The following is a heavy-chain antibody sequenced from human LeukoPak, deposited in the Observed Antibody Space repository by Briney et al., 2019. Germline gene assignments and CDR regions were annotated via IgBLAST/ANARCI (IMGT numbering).Heavy chain of an antibody. CDR3: ARDGPPYEDYDYVWGSYLGAFDI. V-gene: IGHV3-64*01. D-gene: IGHD3-16*02. Sequence: GESLRPSCAASGFTFSSYAMHWVRQAPGKGLEYVSAISSNGGSTYYANSVKGRFTISRDNSKNTLYLQMGSLRAEDMAVYYCARDGPPYEDYDYVWGSYLGAFDIWGQGTMVTVSS. CDR1: GFTFSSYA. CDR2: ISSNGGST. J-gene: IGHJ3*02.